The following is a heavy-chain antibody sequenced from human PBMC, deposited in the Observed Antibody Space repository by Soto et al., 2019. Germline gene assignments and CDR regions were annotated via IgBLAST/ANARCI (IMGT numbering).Heavy chain of an antibody. CDR3: ARHYSAMGV. CDR2: IYSDNNT. V-gene: IGHV3-53*01. CDR1: GFTVSSDS. J-gene: IGHJ6*02. Sequence: LRLSCAASGFTVSSDSMTWVRQAPGKGLEWISIIYSDNNTDYADSVKGRFSISRDTSKNILYLQMNSLRAEDTAEYYCARHYSAMGVWGQGTTVTVSS.